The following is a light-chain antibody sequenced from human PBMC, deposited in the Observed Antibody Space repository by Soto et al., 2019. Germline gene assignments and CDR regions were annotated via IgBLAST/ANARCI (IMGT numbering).Light chain of an antibody. CDR2: GAS. CDR3: QQYGISSHT. J-gene: IGKJ2*01. V-gene: IGKV3-20*01. CDR1: QSISSSY. Sequence: EVVLTQSPGTLSLSPGERATLSCRANQSISSSYLAWYQQRPGHAPRLLIHGASSRATGIPDRFSGSGSGTDFTLTISRLEPEDFAVYYCQQYGISSHTFGQGTKLEIK.